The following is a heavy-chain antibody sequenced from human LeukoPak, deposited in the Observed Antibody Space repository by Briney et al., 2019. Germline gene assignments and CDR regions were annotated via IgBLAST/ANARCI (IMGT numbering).Heavy chain of an antibody. CDR3: ARVRSVGGNPHAFNI. D-gene: IGHD4-23*01. Sequence: PGGSLRLSCAAPGVTFTGYSVNWVRQAPGKELEGVSAITATSRHIYYADSVKGRFTISRDNAKNSLYLQMNSLRVEDTALYYCARVRSVGGNPHAFNIWGQGTMVTVSS. J-gene: IGHJ3*02. V-gene: IGHV3-21*01. CDR1: GVTFTGYS. CDR2: ITATSRHI.